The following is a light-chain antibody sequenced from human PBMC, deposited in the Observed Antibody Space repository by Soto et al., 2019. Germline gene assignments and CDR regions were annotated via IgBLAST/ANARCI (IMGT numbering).Light chain of an antibody. CDR3: QQYNKFPYT. CDR1: RSVASD. Sequence: EIVMTQSPATLSVSPGERATLSCRASRSVASDLAWYQQKRGQVPRLLIYFISTRATGVPLRFSGSGSGTDFTLTSSSLQSEYFAVYCRQQYNKFPYTFGEGTKVEIK. CDR2: FIS. J-gene: IGKJ4*01. V-gene: IGKV3-15*01.